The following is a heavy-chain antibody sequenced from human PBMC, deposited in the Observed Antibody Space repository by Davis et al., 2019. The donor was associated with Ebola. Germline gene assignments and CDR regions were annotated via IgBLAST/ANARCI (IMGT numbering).Heavy chain of an antibody. CDR2: INTNTGNP. CDR1: GYTFSGYA. Sequence: AASVKVSCKASGYTFSGYAINWVRQAPEQGLEWMGWINTNTGNPTYAQGFTGRFVFSLDTSVSTAYLQISSLKAEDTAVYYCARTGAADYYDGEENIDYWGQGTLVTVSS. D-gene: IGHD3-22*01. J-gene: IGHJ4*02. CDR3: ARTGAADYYDGEENIDY. V-gene: IGHV7-4-1*02.